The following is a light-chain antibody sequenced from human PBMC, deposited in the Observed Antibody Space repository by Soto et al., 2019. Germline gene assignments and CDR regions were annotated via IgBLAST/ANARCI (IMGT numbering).Light chain of an antibody. CDR2: DVS. Sequence: QSLLTQPASVSGSPGQSITISCTGTSSDVGGYNYVSWYQQHPGKAPKLMIYDVSNRPSGVSNRFSGSKSGNTASLTISGLQAEDEADYYCCSYTGSSTPVVFGGGTQLTVL. CDR1: SSDVGGYNY. J-gene: IGLJ2*01. CDR3: CSYTGSSTPVV. V-gene: IGLV2-14*03.